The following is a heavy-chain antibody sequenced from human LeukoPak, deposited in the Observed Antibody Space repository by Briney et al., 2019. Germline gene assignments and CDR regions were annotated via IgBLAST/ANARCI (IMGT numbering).Heavy chain of an antibody. CDR3: AELGITMIGGV. Sequence: QPGGSLRLSCTVSGFSLSSYALSWVRRAPGKGLEWVSYISSSGSTIYYADSVKGRFTISRDNAKNSLYLQMNSLRAEDTAVYYCAELGITMIGGVWGKGTTVTISS. J-gene: IGHJ6*04. V-gene: IGHV3-48*03. CDR2: ISSSGSTI. D-gene: IGHD3-10*02. CDR1: GFSLSSYA.